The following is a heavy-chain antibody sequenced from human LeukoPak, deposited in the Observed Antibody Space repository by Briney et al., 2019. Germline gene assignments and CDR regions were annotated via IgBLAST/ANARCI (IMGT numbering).Heavy chain of an antibody. CDR3: ARDRGSDDPIDY. J-gene: IGHJ4*02. V-gene: IGHV3-33*01. Sequence: PGTSLRLSCAASGFTFSSYGMHWVRQAPGKGLEWVAVIWHDGRNKYYADSVKGRFTVSRDNSKNTLYLQMSSLRAEDTAVYYCARDRGSDDPIDYWGQGTPVTVSS. D-gene: IGHD2-15*01. CDR1: GFTFSSYG. CDR2: IWHDGRNK.